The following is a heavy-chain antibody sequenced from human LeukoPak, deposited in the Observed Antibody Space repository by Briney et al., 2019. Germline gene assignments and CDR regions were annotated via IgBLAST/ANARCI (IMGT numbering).Heavy chain of an antibody. V-gene: IGHV4-39*07. CDR2: IYHSGST. CDR1: GGSISSSSYY. J-gene: IGHJ6*03. Sequence: PSETLSLTCTVSGGSISSSSYYWGWIRQPPGKGLEWIGSIYHSGSTYYNPSLKSRVTISVDTSKNQFSLKLSSVTAADTAVYYCTRGSMAYYYMDVWGKGTTVTISS. D-gene: IGHD5-24*01. CDR3: TRGSMAYYYMDV.